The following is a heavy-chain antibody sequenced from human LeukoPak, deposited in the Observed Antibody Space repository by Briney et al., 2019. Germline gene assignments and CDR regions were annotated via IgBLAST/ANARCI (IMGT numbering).Heavy chain of an antibody. CDR2: ICGTGTNT. D-gene: IGHD2-2*01. CDR1: GFTFSSFS. CDR3: VKGRIYCCYPSLDY. V-gene: IGHV3-23*01. Sequence: PGGSLRLSCAASGFTFSSFSMSWVRQAPGKGLEWVSTICGTGTNTFYADSVKGRFTIFRDNSKNTLYLQMNSLRVEDTAVYYCVKGRIYCCYPSLDYWGQGTLVTVSS. J-gene: IGHJ4*02.